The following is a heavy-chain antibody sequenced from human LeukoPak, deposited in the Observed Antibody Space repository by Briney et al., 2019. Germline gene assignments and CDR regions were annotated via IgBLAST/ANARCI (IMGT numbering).Heavy chain of an antibody. CDR2: IFFTGRT. D-gene: IGHD3-10*01. V-gene: IGHV4-31*03. Sequence: PSETLSLTCTVSGVSVNSGAYSWRWIRQFPGKGLEWIGQIFFTGRTDYNPSLKSRLAISIDTSRDQFSLELSSVSAADTATYYCARDRASGMDYWGQGILVTVSS. CDR1: GVSVNSGAYS. J-gene: IGHJ4*02. CDR3: ARDRASGMDY.